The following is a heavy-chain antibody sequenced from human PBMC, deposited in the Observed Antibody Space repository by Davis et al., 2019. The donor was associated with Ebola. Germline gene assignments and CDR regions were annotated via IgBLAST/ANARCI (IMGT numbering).Heavy chain of an antibody. D-gene: IGHD5-12*01. CDR3: AREVYSGYDRNYFDY. CDR2: ISYDGSNK. Sequence: GESLKISCAASGFTFSIYAMHRVRQAPGKGLEWVAVISYDGSNKYYADSVKGRFTISRDNSKNTLYLQMNSLRVEDTAVYYCAREVYSGYDRNYFDYWGQGTLVTVSS. CDR1: GFTFSIYA. J-gene: IGHJ4*02. V-gene: IGHV3-30-3*01.